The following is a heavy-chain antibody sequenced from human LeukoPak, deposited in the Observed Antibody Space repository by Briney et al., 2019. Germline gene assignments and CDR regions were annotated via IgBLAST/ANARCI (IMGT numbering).Heavy chain of an antibody. CDR3: ARDRVGATDYFDY. CDR1: GFTFSSYA. V-gene: IGHV3-30-3*01. Sequence: QTGGSLRLSCAASGFTFSSYAMHWVRQAPGKGLEWVAVISYDGSNKYYADSVKGRFTISGDNSKNTLYLQMNSLRAEDTAVYYCARDRVGATDYFDYWGQGTLVTVSS. CDR2: ISYDGSNK. J-gene: IGHJ4*02. D-gene: IGHD1-26*01.